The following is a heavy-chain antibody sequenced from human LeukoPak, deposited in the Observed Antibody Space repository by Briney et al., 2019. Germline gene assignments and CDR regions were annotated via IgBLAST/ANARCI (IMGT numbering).Heavy chain of an antibody. J-gene: IGHJ4*02. CDR1: GFTFSSYA. Sequence: GGSLRLSCAASGFTFSSYAISWVRQAPGQGLEWMGGIIPIFGTANYAQKFQGRVTITTDESTSTAYMELSSLRSEDTAVYYCARGHYGGTLLWYFDYWGQGTLVTVSS. V-gene: IGHV1-69*05. D-gene: IGHD4-23*01. CDR3: ARGHYGGTLLWYFDY. CDR2: IIPIFGTA.